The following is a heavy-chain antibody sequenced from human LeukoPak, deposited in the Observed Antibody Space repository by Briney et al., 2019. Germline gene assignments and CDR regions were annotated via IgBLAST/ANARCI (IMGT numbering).Heavy chain of an antibody. CDR3: ARNFRDGYNNSFDY. Sequence: PGGSLRLSCAASGFTFSSYAMHWVRQAPGKGLEYVSAISSNGGSTYYANSVKGRFTISRDNSKNTLYLQMNSLRAEDTAVYYCARNFRDGYNNSFDYWGQGTLVTVSS. CDR2: ISSNGGST. J-gene: IGHJ4*02. CDR1: GFTFSSYA. D-gene: IGHD5-24*01. V-gene: IGHV3-64*01.